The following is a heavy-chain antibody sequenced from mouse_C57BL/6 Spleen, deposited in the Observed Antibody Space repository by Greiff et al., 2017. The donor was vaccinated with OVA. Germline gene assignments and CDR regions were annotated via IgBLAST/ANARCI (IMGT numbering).Heavy chain of an antibody. V-gene: IGHV1-22*01. CDR1: GYTFTDYN. CDR3: SRNNLLWSLYFDV. D-gene: IGHD2-1*01. CDR2: INPNNGGT. J-gene: IGHJ1*03. Sequence: EVQLQQSGPELVKPGASVKMSCKASGYTFTDYNMHWVKQSHGKSLEWIGYINPNNGGTSYNQKFKGKATLTLNKSSSTAYMELRSLTSEDSAVYYCSRNNLLWSLYFDVWGTGTTVTVSS.